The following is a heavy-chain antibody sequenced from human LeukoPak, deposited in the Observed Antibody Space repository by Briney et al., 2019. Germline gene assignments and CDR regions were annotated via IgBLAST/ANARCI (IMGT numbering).Heavy chain of an antibody. J-gene: IGHJ4*02. CDR2: IYYSGST. Sequence: SQTLSLTCTVSGGSISSGDYYWSWIRQPPGKGLGWIGYIYYSGSTYYNPSLKSRVTISVDTSKNQFSLNLSSVTAADTAVYYCARGNSSSWPLDYWGQGALVTVSS. D-gene: IGHD6-13*01. CDR1: GGSISSGDYY. CDR3: ARGNSSSWPLDY. V-gene: IGHV4-30-4*08.